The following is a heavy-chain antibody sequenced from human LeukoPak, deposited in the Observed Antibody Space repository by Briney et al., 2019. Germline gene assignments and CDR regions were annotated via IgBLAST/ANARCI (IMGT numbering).Heavy chain of an antibody. CDR3: ARQDYDFWGGNYTSHWFDP. Sequence: GESLKISRKGSGSSFTSYWIGWVRQMPGKGLEWMGIIYPGDSDTRYSPSFQGQVTISADKSISTAYLQWSSLKAPDTAMYYCARQDYDFWGGNYTSHWFDPCGQGTLVTVSS. CDR2: IYPGDSDT. CDR1: GSSFTSYW. J-gene: IGHJ5*02. V-gene: IGHV5-51*01. D-gene: IGHD3-3*01.